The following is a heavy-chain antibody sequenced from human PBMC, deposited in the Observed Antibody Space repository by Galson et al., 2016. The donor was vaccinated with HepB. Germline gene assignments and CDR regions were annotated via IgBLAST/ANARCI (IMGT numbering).Heavy chain of an antibody. CDR1: GGTLSNYA. CDR3: ASSSGSYFFYYYGMDV. V-gene: IGHV1-69*13. D-gene: IGHD1-26*01. J-gene: IGHJ6*02. Sequence: SVKVSCKASGGTLSNYAFSWVRQAPGQGLEWLGGLIPLFGRPNYAQNFQGRVTITADESTSTAYMELSGLRSEDTAVYYCASSSGSYFFYYYGMDVWGQGTTVTVSS. CDR2: LIPLFGRP.